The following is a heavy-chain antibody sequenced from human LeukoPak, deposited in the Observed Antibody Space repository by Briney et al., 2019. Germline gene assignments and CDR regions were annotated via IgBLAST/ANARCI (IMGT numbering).Heavy chain of an antibody. Sequence: ASVTVSCKASGYTFTGYYMHWVRQAPGQGLEWMGWINPNSGGTNYAQKFQGRVTMTRDTSISTAYMELSRLRSDDTAVYYCARSSSSSSYYYYYYMDVWGKGTTVTVSS. D-gene: IGHD6-6*01. CDR3: ARSSSSSSYYYYYYMDV. J-gene: IGHJ6*03. CDR1: GYTFTGYY. CDR2: INPNSGGT. V-gene: IGHV1-2*02.